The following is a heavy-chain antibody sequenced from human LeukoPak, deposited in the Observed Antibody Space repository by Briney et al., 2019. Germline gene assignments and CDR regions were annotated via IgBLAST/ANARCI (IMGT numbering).Heavy chain of an antibody. V-gene: IGHV1-2*02. Sequence: ASVKVSCKASGYTXTGYYMHWVRQAPGQGLEWMGWINPNSGGTNYAQKFQGRVTMTRDTSISTAYMELSSLRSDDTAVYYCARDAFIAAAGYYFDYWGQGTLVTVSS. CDR3: ARDAFIAAAGYYFDY. D-gene: IGHD6-13*01. J-gene: IGHJ4*02. CDR1: GYTXTGYY. CDR2: INPNSGGT.